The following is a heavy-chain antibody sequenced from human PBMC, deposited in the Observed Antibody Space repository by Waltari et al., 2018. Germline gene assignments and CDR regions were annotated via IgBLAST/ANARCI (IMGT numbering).Heavy chain of an antibody. CDR2: IKSKADGGTT. V-gene: IGHV3-15*01. CDR1: GDSINNNHW. Sequence: VQLQESGPGLVKPSGTLSLTCVVSGDSINNNHWWSWVRQAPGKGLEWVGRIKSKADGGTTDYAAPVRGRFTISRDDSKNTLHLQINSLKTEDTAVYYCTVRGVDDYNATLDFWGQGTPVTVSS. J-gene: IGHJ4*02. D-gene: IGHD3-10*01. CDR3: TVRGVDDYNATLDF.